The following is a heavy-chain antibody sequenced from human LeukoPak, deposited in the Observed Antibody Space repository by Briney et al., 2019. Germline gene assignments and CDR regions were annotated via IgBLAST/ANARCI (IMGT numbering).Heavy chain of an antibody. D-gene: IGHD3-22*01. V-gene: IGHV1-69*01. J-gene: IGHJ3*02. Sequence: SVKVSCKASGGTFISYAISWVRQARGQGREWMGGIIPIFGTANYAQKFQGRVTITADESTSTAYMELSSLRSEDTAVYYCATVAESSGYYDSSGYPGAFDIWGQGTMVTVSS. CDR2: IIPIFGTA. CDR3: ATVAESSGYYDSSGYPGAFDI. CDR1: GGTFISYA.